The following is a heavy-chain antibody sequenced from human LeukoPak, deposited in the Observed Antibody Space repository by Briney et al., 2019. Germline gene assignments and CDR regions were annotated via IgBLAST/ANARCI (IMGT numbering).Heavy chain of an antibody. J-gene: IGHJ3*02. V-gene: IGHV1-18*01. CDR3: ARDRYYYGSSGYWDAFDI. CDR1: GYTFTSYG. D-gene: IGHD3-22*01. Sequence: ASVKVSCKASGYTFTSYGISWVRQAPGQGLEWMGWIGAYNGNTNYAQKLQGRVTMTTDTSTSTAYMELRSLRSDDTAVYYCARDRYYYGSSGYWDAFDIWGQGTMVTVSS. CDR2: IGAYNGNT.